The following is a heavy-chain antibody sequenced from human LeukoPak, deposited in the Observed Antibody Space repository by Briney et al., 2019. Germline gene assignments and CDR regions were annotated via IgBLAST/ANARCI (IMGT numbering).Heavy chain of an antibody. D-gene: IGHD3-22*01. CDR2: IIPILGIA. Sequence: SVKVSCKASGGTFSSYTISWVRQAPGQGLEWMRRIIPILGIANYAQKFQGRVTITADKSTSTAYMELSSLRSEDTAVYYCARGRYYYDSLMWYFDYWGQGTLVTVSS. CDR1: GGTFSSYT. V-gene: IGHV1-69*02. J-gene: IGHJ4*02. CDR3: ARGRYYYDSLMWYFDY.